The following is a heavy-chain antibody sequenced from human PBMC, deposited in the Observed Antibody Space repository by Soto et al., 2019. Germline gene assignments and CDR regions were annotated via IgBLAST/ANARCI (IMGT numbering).Heavy chain of an antibody. J-gene: IGHJ4*02. CDR2: IDPSDSYT. CDR3: ARLQAAAEDNDLTFDY. V-gene: IGHV5-10-1*01. CDR1: GYSFTSYW. D-gene: IGHD6-13*01. Sequence: EVQLVQSGAEVKKPGESLRISCKGSGYSFTSYWISWVRQMPGKGLEWMGRIDPSDSYTNYSPSFQGHVTISADKSISTAYLQWRGLKASDTAMYYCARLQAAAEDNDLTFDYWGEGTLVTVSS.